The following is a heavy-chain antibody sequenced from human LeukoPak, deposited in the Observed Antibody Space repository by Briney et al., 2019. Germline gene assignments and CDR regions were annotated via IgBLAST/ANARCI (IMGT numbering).Heavy chain of an antibody. CDR2: IKQDGSEK. Sequence: GGSLRLSCAASGFTFSSFWMSGVRQAPGKGLEGVANIKQDGSEKNYVDSVEGRFTISSDNARNSVHLQMNSLSAEDTAVYYCAREGVGVRWGIYRNYEGSDYWGQGTLVTVSS. CDR3: AREGVGVRWGIYRNYEGSDY. D-gene: IGHD4-11*01. CDR1: GFTFSSFW. V-gene: IGHV3-7*01. J-gene: IGHJ4*02.